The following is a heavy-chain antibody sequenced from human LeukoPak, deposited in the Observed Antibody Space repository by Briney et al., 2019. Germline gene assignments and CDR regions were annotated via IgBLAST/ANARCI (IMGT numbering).Heavy chain of an antibody. CDR1: GGTFSSYA. V-gene: IGHV1-69*04. CDR3: AKRLAYDILTGYWIDY. CDR2: IIPILGIA. D-gene: IGHD3-9*01. Sequence: ASVKVSCKASGGTFSSYAISWVRQAPGQGLEWMGRIIPILGIANYAQKFQGRVTITADKSTSTAYMELSSLRSEDTAVYYCAKRLAYDILTGYWIDYWGQGTLVTVSS. J-gene: IGHJ4*02.